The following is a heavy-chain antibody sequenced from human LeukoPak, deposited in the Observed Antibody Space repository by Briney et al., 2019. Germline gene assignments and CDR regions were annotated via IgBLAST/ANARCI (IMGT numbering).Heavy chain of an antibody. D-gene: IGHD3-22*01. V-gene: IGHV4-34*01. CDR2: INHSGST. J-gene: IGHJ4*02. CDR3: ARLPRYYYDSGKNPTHRFDY. CDR1: GGSFSGYY. Sequence: PSETLSLTCAVYGGSFSGYYWSWIRQPPGKGLEWIGEINHSGSTNYNPSLKSRVTISVDTSKNQFSLKLSSVTAADTAVYYCARLPRYYYDSGKNPTHRFDYWGQGTLVTVSS.